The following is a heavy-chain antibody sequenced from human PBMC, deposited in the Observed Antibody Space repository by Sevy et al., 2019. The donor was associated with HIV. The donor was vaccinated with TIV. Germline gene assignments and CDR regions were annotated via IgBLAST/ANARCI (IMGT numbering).Heavy chain of an antibody. V-gene: IGHV3-30*02. CDR1: GFTFSSYG. Sequence: GGSLRLSCAASGFTFSSYGMHWVRQAPGKGLEWVAFIRYDGSNKYYADSVKGRFTISRDNSKNTLYLKMNSLRAEDTAVYYCAKRHDYYYYGMDVWGQGTTVTVSS. J-gene: IGHJ6*02. CDR2: IRYDGSNK. CDR3: AKRHDYYYYGMDV.